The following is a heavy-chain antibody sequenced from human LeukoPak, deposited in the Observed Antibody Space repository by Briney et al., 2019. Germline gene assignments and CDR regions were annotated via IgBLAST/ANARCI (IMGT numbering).Heavy chain of an antibody. CDR1: GYTFTGYY. CDR2: INPNSGGT. CDR3: ARDNIAVALTPHY. V-gene: IGHV1-2*02. Sequence: ASVKVSCKASGYTFTGYYMHWVRQAPGQGLEWMGWINPNSGGTNYAQKFQGRVTMTRDTSISTAYMELSRLRSDDTAVYYCARDNIAVALTPHYWGQGTLVSVSS. J-gene: IGHJ4*02. D-gene: IGHD6-19*01.